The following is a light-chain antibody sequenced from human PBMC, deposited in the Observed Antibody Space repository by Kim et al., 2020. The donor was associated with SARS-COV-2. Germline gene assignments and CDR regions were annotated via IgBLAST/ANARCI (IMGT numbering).Light chain of an antibody. CDR2: DVT. V-gene: IGLV2-14*03. J-gene: IGLJ2*01. Sequence: GQSSPISCIGTSRDVGSSDYVSWYQHHPGKAPKLMVYDVTKRPSGVSNRFSGSKSGNTASLTISGLQAEDEAHYYCSSFTSTSTVIFGGGTQLTVL. CDR3: SSFTSTSTVI. CDR1: SRDVGSSDY.